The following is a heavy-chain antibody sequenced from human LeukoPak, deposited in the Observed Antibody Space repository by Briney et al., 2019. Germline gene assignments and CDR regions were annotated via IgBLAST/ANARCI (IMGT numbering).Heavy chain of an antibody. V-gene: IGHV3-23*01. Sequence: GGSLRLSCAASGFTSGSYWMHWVRQAPGKGLEWVSAISGSGGSTYYADSVKGRFTISRDNSKNTLYLQMNSLRAEDTAVYYCAKGGLWFGELIDYWGQGTLVTVSS. J-gene: IGHJ4*02. CDR1: GFTSGSYW. CDR2: ISGSGGST. D-gene: IGHD3-10*01. CDR3: AKGGLWFGELIDY.